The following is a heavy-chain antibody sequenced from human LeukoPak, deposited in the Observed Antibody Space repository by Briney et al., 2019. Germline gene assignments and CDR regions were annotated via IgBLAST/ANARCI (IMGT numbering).Heavy chain of an antibody. CDR2: INPNSGGT. CDR3: TKGGDKAARPLDH. D-gene: IGHD6-6*01. J-gene: IGHJ4*02. Sequence: ASVKVSCKASGYTFTDSYIHWVRQAPGQGLEWMGWINPNSGGTNYAQKFQGTVTMTRDTSISTAYMELSSLRSDVTAVYYCTKGGDKAARPLDHWGQGALVTVSS. CDR1: GYTFTDSY. V-gene: IGHV1-2*02.